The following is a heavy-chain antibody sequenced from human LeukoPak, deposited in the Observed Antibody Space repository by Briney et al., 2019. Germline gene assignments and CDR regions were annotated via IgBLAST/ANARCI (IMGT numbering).Heavy chain of an antibody. D-gene: IGHD5-12*01. Sequence: EASVKVSCKSSGGTFSSYAISWVRQAPGQGLEWMGGIIPIFGTANYAQKFQGRVTITTDESTSTAYMELSSLRSEDTAVYYCARDQGGYSGYDPKPPDYWGQGTLVTVSS. V-gene: IGHV1-69*05. J-gene: IGHJ4*02. CDR2: IIPIFGTA. CDR1: GGTFSSYA. CDR3: ARDQGGYSGYDPKPPDY.